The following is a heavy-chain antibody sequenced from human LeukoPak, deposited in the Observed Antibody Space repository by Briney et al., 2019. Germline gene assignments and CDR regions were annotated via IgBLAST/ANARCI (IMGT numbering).Heavy chain of an antibody. Sequence: GGSLRLSCAASGFTFSSYGMHWVRQAPGKGLEWVAVISYDGSNKYYADSVKGRFTISRDNSKNTLYLQMNSLRAEDTAVHYCAKDSRTFGGVIVSGTFDYWGQGTLVTVSS. CDR2: ISYDGSNK. D-gene: IGHD3-16*02. CDR1: GFTFSSYG. J-gene: IGHJ4*02. V-gene: IGHV3-30*18. CDR3: AKDSRTFGGVIVSGTFDY.